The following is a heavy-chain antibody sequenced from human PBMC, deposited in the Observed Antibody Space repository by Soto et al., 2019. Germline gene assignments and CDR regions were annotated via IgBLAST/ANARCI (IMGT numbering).Heavy chain of an antibody. D-gene: IGHD2-21*02. CDR1: GGSISSYY. CDR3: ASTQYGGNSSGAFDI. J-gene: IGHJ3*02. V-gene: IGHV4-59*12. CDR2: IYYSGST. Sequence: SETLSLTCTVSGGSISSYYWSWIRQPPGKGLEWIEYIYYSGSTNYNPSLKSRVTISVDRSKNQFSLKLSSVTAADSAVYYCASTQYGGNSSGAFDIWGQGTMVT.